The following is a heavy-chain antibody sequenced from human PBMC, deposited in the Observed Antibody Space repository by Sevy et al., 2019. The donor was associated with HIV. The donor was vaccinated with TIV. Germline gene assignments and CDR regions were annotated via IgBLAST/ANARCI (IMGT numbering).Heavy chain of an antibody. CDR1: GFTFSSYS. V-gene: IGHV3-21*01. CDR2: ISSSSSYI. J-gene: IGHJ4*02. Sequence: GVSLRLSCAASGFTFSSYSMNWVRQAPGKGLEWVSSISSSSSYIYYADSVNGRFTISRDNAKNSLYLQMNSLRAEDTAVYYCARPTADSSGYYYFDYWGQGTLVTVSS. D-gene: IGHD3-22*01. CDR3: ARPTADSSGYYYFDY.